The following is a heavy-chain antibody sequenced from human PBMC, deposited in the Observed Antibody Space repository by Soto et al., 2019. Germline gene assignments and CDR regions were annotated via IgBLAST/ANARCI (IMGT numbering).Heavy chain of an antibody. J-gene: IGHJ4*02. V-gene: IGHV4-39*01. CDR3: VDMRGQWLPRD. D-gene: IGHD6-19*01. CDR1: GGSIINNDYH. Sequence: QLQLQQSGPGLVKPSETLSLTCTVSGGSIINNDYHWGWIRQPPGKGLEWIGTGHHSGRSYYHPSLKSRVPMSGETSKNQFSLKLTSMTAADPAFYSCVDMRGQWLPRDWGQGTLVTVSS. CDR2: GHHSGRS.